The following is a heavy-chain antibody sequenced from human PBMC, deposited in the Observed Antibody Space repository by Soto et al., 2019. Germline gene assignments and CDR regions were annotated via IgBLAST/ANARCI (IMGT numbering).Heavy chain of an antibody. V-gene: IGHV1-2*04. CDR3: ARAPNSSGFLPAYLDY. D-gene: IGHD6-19*01. CDR2: INPNSGGT. CDR1: GYTFTGYY. J-gene: IGHJ4*02. Sequence: QVQLVQSGAEVKKPGATVKVSCKASGYTFTGYYMHWVRQAPGQGLEWMGWINPNSGGTNYAQKFQGWGTMTRDTSISTAYMDRGRLRSDDTAVYYCARAPNSSGFLPAYLDYWGQGTVVTVSS.